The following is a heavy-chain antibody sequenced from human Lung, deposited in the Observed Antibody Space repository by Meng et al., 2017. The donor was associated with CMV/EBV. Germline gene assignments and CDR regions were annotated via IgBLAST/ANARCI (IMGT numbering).Heavy chain of an antibody. D-gene: IGHD6-19*01. CDR3: ASFPPPGKQWLVTDY. V-gene: IGHV4-4*02. Sequence: LQWAVPGPVKRSGTPSLTCVVAGGPISSSNCWSWVRQPPGKGLEWIGEIYHSGSTNYNPSLKSRVTISVDKSKNQFSLKLSSVTAADTAVYYCASFPPPGKQWLVTDYWGQGTLVTVSS. CDR1: GGPISSSNC. CDR2: IYHSGST. J-gene: IGHJ4*02.